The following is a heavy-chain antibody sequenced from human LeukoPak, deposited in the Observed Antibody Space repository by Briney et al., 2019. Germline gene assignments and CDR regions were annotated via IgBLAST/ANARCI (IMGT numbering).Heavy chain of an antibody. D-gene: IGHD4/OR15-4a*01. CDR3: ARNRPAGYDYDYGFELQH. J-gene: IGHJ1*01. CDR2: IASDSSAI. Sequence: PGGSLRLSCKVSGSYFNINSMHWVRQAPGKGLEWISYIASDSSAIYYADSAKGRFTVSRDNAKNSLFLQMSSLRADDTAVYFCARNRPAGYDYDYGFELQHWGQGTLVTVSS. CDR1: GSYFNINS. V-gene: IGHV3-48*04.